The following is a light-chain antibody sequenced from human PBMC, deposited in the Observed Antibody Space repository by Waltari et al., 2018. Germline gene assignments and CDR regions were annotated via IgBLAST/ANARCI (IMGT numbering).Light chain of an antibody. J-gene: IGLJ2*01. V-gene: IGLV2-23*03. Sequence: QSALTQPASVSGSPGQSITIPCTGFNSDVVSYTLFSWYQNHPGKAPKHLIYGGNRRPSGVSNRFSGSKSDNTASLTLSGLQAEDEADYYCCSNVGSSVFFGGGTKLTVL. CDR2: GGN. CDR3: CSNVGSSVF. CDR1: NSDVVSYTL.